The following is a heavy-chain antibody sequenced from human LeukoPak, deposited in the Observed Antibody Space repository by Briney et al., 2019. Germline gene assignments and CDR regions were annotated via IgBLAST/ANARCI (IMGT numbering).Heavy chain of an antibody. J-gene: IGHJ4*02. CDR2: MNPNSGNT. V-gene: IGHV1-8*01. CDR3: ARGQGTIFGFDY. CDR1: GYTFTSYD. D-gene: IGHD3-3*01. Sequence: ASVKVSCKASGYTFTSYDINWVRQATGQGLEWMGWMNPNSGNTGYAQKFRGRVTMTRNTSISTAYMELSSLRSEDTAVYYCARGQGTIFGFDYWGQGTLVTVSS.